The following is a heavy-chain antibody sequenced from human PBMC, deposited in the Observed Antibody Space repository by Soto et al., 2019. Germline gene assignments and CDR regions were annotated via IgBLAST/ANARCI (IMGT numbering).Heavy chain of an antibody. V-gene: IGHV3-9*01. J-gene: IGHJ5*02. Sequence: GGSLRLSCAASGFTFDDYAMHWVRQAPGKGLEWVSGISWNSGSIGYADSVKGRFTISRDNAKNSLYLQMNSLRAEDTALYYCAKGYSSGWYGAGGNWFDPWGQGTLVTVSS. D-gene: IGHD6-19*01. CDR2: ISWNSGSI. CDR1: GFTFDDYA. CDR3: AKGYSSGWYGAGGNWFDP.